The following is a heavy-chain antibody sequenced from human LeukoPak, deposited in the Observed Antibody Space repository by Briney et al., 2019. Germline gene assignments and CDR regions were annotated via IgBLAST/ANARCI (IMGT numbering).Heavy chain of an antibody. J-gene: IGHJ4*02. CDR3: ARDRAGTIDY. CDR2: IYSGGST. V-gene: IGHV3-66*01. Sequence: GGSLRLSCAASGFTVSSNYMSWVRQAPGKGLEWVSVIYSGGSTYYADSVKGRFTISRDNSKNTLYLQMNSLRAEDTAVYYCARDRAGTIDYGGQGTLATVPS. CDR1: GFTVSSNY. D-gene: IGHD6-13*01.